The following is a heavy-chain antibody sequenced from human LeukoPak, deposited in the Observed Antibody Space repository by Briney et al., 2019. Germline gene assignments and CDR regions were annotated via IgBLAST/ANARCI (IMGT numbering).Heavy chain of an antibody. CDR1: GYTFSSYH. D-gene: IGHD2-2*01. Sequence: GASVNVSCKASGYTFSSYHISWVRQAPGQGLEWMGRVSGHNGNTQYAENLQGRVTMTIDTSTTTAHMELRSLRSDDTAVYYCARGLGYCSTTTCYGELPGDYWSQGTLVTVSS. CDR2: VSGHNGNT. V-gene: IGHV1-18*01. J-gene: IGHJ4*02. CDR3: ARGLGYCSTTTCYGELPGDY.